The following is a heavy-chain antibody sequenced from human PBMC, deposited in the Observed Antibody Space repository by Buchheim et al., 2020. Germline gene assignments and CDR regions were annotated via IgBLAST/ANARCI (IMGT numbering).Heavy chain of an antibody. D-gene: IGHD2-2*02. Sequence: HLQLQESGPGLLKPSETLSLTCTVPGVSISRSSYYWGWIRQPPGKGLEWIGSMYYSGSTYYNPSLKSRVTISVDTSKNQFSLKLSSVTAADTAVYYCARGYTGFDPWGQGTL. CDR1: GVSISRSSYY. CDR2: MYYSGST. J-gene: IGHJ5*02. CDR3: ARGYTGFDP. V-gene: IGHV4-39*01.